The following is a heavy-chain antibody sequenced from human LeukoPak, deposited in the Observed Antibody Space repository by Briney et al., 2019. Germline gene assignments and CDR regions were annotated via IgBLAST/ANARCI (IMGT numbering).Heavy chain of an antibody. V-gene: IGHV3-23*01. Sequence: PGGSLRLSCAASGFTFSSYAMSWVRQAPGKGLEWVSAISGSGGSTYYADSVKGRFTISRDNSKNTLYLQMNSLRAEDTAVYYCAKDLKAGYGPRDYFDYWGQGTLVTVSS. J-gene: IGHJ4*02. CDR1: GFTFSSYA. CDR3: AKDLKAGYGPRDYFDY. CDR2: ISGSGGST. D-gene: IGHD5-12*01.